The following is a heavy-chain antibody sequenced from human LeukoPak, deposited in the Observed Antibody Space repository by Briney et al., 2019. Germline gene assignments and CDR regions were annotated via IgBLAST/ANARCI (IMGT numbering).Heavy chain of an antibody. D-gene: IGHD3-16*01. J-gene: IGHJ6*04. CDR3: AKDRDTFNSYYYGMDV. V-gene: IGHV3-43D*04. CDR2: ISWDGGST. Sequence: PGGSLRLSCAASGFTFGDYAMHWVRQAPGKGLEWVSLISWDGGSTYYADSVKGRFTISRDNSKNSLYLQMNSLRAEDTALYYCAKDRDTFNSYYYGMDVWGKGTTVTVSS. CDR1: GFTFGDYA.